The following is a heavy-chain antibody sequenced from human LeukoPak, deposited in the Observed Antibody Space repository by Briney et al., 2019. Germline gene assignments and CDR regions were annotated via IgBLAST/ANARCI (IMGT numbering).Heavy chain of an antibody. J-gene: IGHJ6*02. V-gene: IGHV4-59*01. D-gene: IGHD2-21*02. CDR3: ARAIVVVTATHYYYYGMDV. Sequence: SETLSLTCTVSGGSISSYYWSWIRQPPGKGLEWIGYIYYSGSTNYNPSLKSRVTISVDTSKNQFSLKLSSVTAADTAVYYCARAIVVVTATHYYYYGMDVWGQGTTVTVSS. CDR2: IYYSGST. CDR1: GGSISSYY.